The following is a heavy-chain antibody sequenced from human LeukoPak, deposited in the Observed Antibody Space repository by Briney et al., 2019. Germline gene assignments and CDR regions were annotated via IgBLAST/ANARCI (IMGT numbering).Heavy chain of an antibody. V-gene: IGHV3-11*01. Sequence: GGSLRLSCAASGFTFSDYYMSWIRQAPGKGLEWVSYISSSGSTMYYADSVKGRFTISRDNAKNSLYLQMNSLRVEDTAVYYCARDGYYYDSSYFDYWGQGTLVTVSS. CDR2: ISSSGSTM. J-gene: IGHJ4*02. CDR1: GFTFSDYY. CDR3: ARDGYYYDSSYFDY. D-gene: IGHD3-22*01.